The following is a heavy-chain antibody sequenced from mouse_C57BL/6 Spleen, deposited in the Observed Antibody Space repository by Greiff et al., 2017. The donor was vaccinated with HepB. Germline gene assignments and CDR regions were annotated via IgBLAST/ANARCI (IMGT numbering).Heavy chain of an antibody. CDR3: AREPITTVVAGAMDY. CDR2: IYPGSGNT. J-gene: IGHJ4*01. CDR1: GYTFTDYY. Sequence: QVQLQQSGAELVRPGASVKLSCKASGYTFTDYYINWVKQRPGQGLEWIARIYPGSGNTYYNEKFKGKATLTAKKSSSTAYMQLSSLTSDDSAVYFCAREPITTVVAGAMDYWGQGTSVTVSS. D-gene: IGHD1-1*01. V-gene: IGHV1-76*01.